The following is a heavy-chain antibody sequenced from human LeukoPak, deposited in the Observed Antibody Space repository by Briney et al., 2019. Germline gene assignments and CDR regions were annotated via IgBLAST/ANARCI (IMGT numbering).Heavy chain of an antibody. CDR3: ARSSDGSSLFDY. CDR2: ISSSSSTI. CDR1: GFTFCDYY. V-gene: IGHV3-11*04. D-gene: IGHD2-15*01. Sequence: GGSLRLSCAASGFTFCDYYMSWIRQAPGKELEWVSYISSSSSTIYYADSVKGRFTISRDNAKNSLYLQMNSLRAEDTAVYYCARSSDGSSLFDYWGQGTLFTVSS. J-gene: IGHJ4*02.